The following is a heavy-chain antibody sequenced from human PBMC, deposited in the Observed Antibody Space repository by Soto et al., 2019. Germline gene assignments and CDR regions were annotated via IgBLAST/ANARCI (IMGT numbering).Heavy chain of an antibody. CDR1: GFTFSSYA. CDR3: AKDLARVYCSSTSCYAGPGAAPIDY. D-gene: IGHD2-2*01. J-gene: IGHJ4*02. V-gene: IGHV3-23*01. Sequence: GGSLRLSCAASGFTFSSYAMSWVRQAPGKGLEWVSAISGSGGSTYYADSVKGRFTISRDKSKNTMYLQMNRLRAEDTAVYYCAKDLARVYCSSTSCYAGPGAAPIDYWGQGTLVTVSS. CDR2: ISGSGGST.